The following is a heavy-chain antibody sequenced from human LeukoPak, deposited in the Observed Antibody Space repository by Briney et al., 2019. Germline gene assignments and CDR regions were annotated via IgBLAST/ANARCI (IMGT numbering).Heavy chain of an antibody. V-gene: IGHV3-30*02. CDR1: GFTFSSYG. CDR3: AKAEYYYDSSGYFAFDI. Sequence: PGGSLRLSCAASGFTFSSYGMHWVRQAPGKGLEWVAFIRYDGSNKYYADSVKGRFTISRDNSKNTLYLQMNSLRAEDTAVYYCAKAEYYYDSSGYFAFDIWGQGTMVTVSS. D-gene: IGHD3-22*01. J-gene: IGHJ3*02. CDR2: IRYDGSNK.